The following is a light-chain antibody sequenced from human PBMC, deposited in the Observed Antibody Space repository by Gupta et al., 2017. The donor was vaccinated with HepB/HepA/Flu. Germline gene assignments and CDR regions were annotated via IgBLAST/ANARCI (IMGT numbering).Light chain of an antibody. CDR1: QSVSSY. CDR3: QQSYSPLLT. V-gene: IGKV1-39*01. CDR2: GSS. Sequence: IQMTQSPPSLSASVGDRVTIPCRASQSVSSYLTWYQQKPGKVPKLLIFGSSTLQGGVPSRFSGSGSGTDFTLTISSLQPEDFATYYCQQSYSPLLTFGGGTKVEV. J-gene: IGKJ4*01.